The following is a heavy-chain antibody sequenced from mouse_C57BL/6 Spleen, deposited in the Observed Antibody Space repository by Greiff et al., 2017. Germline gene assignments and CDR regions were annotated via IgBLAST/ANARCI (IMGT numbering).Heavy chain of an antibody. Sequence: QVQLKQSGPGLVAPSQSLSITCTVSGFSFTSYGVDWVRQPPGKGLEWLGVIWGGGSTNYNSALMSRLSISKDNSKSQVFLKMNSLQADDTAMYYCAKLRLCEYDVGYARDYWGQGTSVTVSS. D-gene: IGHD2-4*01. CDR1: GFSFTSYG. CDR3: AKLRLCEYDVGYARDY. V-gene: IGHV2-9*01. CDR2: IWGGGST. J-gene: IGHJ4*01.